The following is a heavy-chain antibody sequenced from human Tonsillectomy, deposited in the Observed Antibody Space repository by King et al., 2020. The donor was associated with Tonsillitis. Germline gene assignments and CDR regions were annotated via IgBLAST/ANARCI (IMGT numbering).Heavy chain of an antibody. CDR3: AFGTTGTNDAFDI. D-gene: IGHD1-1*01. CDR1: GFTFSSYE. V-gene: IGHV3-48*03. J-gene: IGHJ3*02. CDR2: ISSSGSTI. Sequence: VQLVESGGGLVQPGGSLRLSCAASGFTFSSYEMNWVRQAPGKGLEWVSYISSSGSTIYYADSVKGRFTISRDNAKNSLYLQMNSLRAEDTAVYYCAFGTTGTNDAFDIWGQGTMVTVSS.